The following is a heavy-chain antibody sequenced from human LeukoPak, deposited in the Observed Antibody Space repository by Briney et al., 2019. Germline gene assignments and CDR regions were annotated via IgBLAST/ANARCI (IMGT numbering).Heavy chain of an antibody. V-gene: IGHV4-39*01. J-gene: IGHJ4*02. Sequence: SETLSLTCTVSGYSISSSMYYWGWIRQTPGTGLEWIGSFYNRGDTYYNPSLKSRVTISVDTSNNQFSLKLSSVTAADTAVYYCARRYYDASGYFLWGQGTLVTVSS. CDR2: FYNRGDT. D-gene: IGHD3-22*01. CDR1: GYSISSSMYY. CDR3: ARRYYDASGYFL.